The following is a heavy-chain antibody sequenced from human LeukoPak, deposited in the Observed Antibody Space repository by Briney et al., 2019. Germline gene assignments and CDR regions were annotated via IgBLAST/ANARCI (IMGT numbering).Heavy chain of an antibody. CDR2: IKTVNGDT. V-gene: IGHV1-3*03. D-gene: IGHD6-19*01. J-gene: IGHJ4*02. Sequence: ASVKVSCKASGYTFTSYGISWVRQAPGQGLEWMGWIKTVNGDTKYSQEFQGRLTITSDTSASTAYLELSSLRFEDMAVYYCARVAGTLFDYWGQGTLVTVSS. CDR3: ARVAGTLFDY. CDR1: GYTFTSYG.